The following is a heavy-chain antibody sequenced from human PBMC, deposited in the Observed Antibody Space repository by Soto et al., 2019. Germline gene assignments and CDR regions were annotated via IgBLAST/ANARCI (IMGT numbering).Heavy chain of an antibody. CDR1: GYSFTIFC. V-gene: IGHV5-10-1*01. J-gene: IGHJ4*02. D-gene: IGHD5-12*01. CDR3: ARLERYTGYELHFDY. Sequence: PGESLKSAGKGSGYSFTIFCISWVLQMPWKGLEWMGRIDPSDSYTSYSPSFQGHVTISADRSISTAYLQWSSLKASDTAMYYCARLERYTGYELHFDYWGQGTQVTVSS. CDR2: IDPSDSYT.